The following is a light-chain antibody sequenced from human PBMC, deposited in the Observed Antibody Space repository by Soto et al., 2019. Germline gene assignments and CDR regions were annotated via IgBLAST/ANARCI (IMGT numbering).Light chain of an antibody. Sequence: DIQMTQSPSTLSASVGERVTIACRASQSVGNWLAWYQQKPGKAPKLLISDVSSLESGVPSTFSDSGSGTEFILTISSLQPDDFATYYCQQYDSYSWTFGQGTKVDIK. CDR3: QQYDSYSWT. CDR2: DVS. CDR1: QSVGNW. J-gene: IGKJ1*01. V-gene: IGKV1-5*01.